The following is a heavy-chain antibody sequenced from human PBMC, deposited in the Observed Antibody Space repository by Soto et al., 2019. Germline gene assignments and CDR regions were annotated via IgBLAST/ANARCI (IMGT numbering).Heavy chain of an antibody. D-gene: IGHD6-13*01. CDR2: IYYSGST. CDR3: GAAAGLEYLQH. J-gene: IGHJ1*01. V-gene: IGHV4-59*01. Sequence: QVQLQESGPGLVKPSETLSLTCTVSGGSISNNYWCWIRQPPGKGLEWIGYIYYSGSTNYNPSLKSRVTFSVDTSKNQFSLKLSSVTAADTAVYYCGAAAGLEYLQHWGQDTLVTVSP. CDR1: GGSISNNY.